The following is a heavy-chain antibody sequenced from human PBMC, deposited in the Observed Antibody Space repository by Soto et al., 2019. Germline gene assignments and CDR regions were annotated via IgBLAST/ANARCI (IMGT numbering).Heavy chain of an antibody. CDR3: AKEGGLSGSYYISSSYYFDY. V-gene: IGHV3-30*18. D-gene: IGHD1-26*01. J-gene: IGHJ4*02. CDR2: ISYDGNNK. Sequence: GGSLRLSCAASGFIFNRFGMHWVRQAPGKGLERVSVISYDGNNKYYADSVKGRFTISRDNSQNILYLQMNSLRLEDTALYYFAKEGGLSGSYYISSSYYFDYWGQGTLVTVSS. CDR1: GFIFNRFG.